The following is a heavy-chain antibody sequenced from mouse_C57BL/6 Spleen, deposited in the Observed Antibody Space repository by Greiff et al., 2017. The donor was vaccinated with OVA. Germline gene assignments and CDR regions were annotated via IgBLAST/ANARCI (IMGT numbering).Heavy chain of an antibody. Sequence: VKLMESGPELVKPGASVKISCKASGYAFSSSWMNWVKQRPGKGLEWIGRIYPGDGDTNYNGKFKGKATLTADKSSSTAYMQLSSLTSEDSAVYFCARGIYYGSSYEGAMDYWGQGTSVTVSS. D-gene: IGHD1-1*01. J-gene: IGHJ4*01. CDR3: ARGIYYGSSYEGAMDY. V-gene: IGHV1-82*01. CDR1: GYAFSSSW. CDR2: IYPGDGDT.